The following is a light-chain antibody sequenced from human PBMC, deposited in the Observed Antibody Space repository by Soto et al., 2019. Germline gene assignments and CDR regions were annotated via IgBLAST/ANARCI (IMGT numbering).Light chain of an antibody. CDR3: SSYAGSNPVV. J-gene: IGLJ2*01. V-gene: IGLV2-8*01. CDR2: EVS. CDR1: SSGVGGYNY. Sequence: QSALTQPPSASGSPGQSVTISCTGTSSGVGGYNYVSWYQQHPGKAPKLSIYEVSKRPSGVPDRFSGSKSGNTASLTVSGLQAEDEADYYCSSYAGSNPVVSGGGTKLTVL.